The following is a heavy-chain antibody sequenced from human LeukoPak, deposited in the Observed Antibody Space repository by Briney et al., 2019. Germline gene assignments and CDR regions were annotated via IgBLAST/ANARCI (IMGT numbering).Heavy chain of an antibody. D-gene: IGHD6-25*01. CDR3: AKDLDGF. J-gene: IGHJ4*02. Sequence: GGSLRLSCAASGFTFSTYAMSWVRQAPGKGLEWVSIISGSSGHIYYADSVKGRSTISRDNPKNTLYLQMTSLRAEDTAVYYCAKDLDGFWGQGTLVTVSS. V-gene: IGHV3-23*01. CDR1: GFTFSTYA. CDR2: ISGSSGHI.